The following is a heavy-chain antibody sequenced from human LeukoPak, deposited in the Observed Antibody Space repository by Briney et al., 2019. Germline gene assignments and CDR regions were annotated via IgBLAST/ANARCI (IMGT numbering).Heavy chain of an antibody. V-gene: IGHV3-74*01. CDR2: LKGDGSRA. J-gene: IGHJ4*02. CDR1: GFTFSSYW. CDR3: ARDGYLAPVIAFLDY. D-gene: IGHD2-2*03. Sequence: GGSLRLSCAASGFTFSSYWMHWVRQSPGKGLEWVGQLKGDGSRANYADSVRGRFTISRDNAKNTVYLQLNSLRAEDTAVYYCARDGYLAPVIAFLDYWGQGTPVTVSS.